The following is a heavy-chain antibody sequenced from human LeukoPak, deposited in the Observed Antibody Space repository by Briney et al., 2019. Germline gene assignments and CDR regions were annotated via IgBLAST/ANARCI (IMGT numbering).Heavy chain of an antibody. V-gene: IGHV1-46*01. D-gene: IGHD6-13*01. J-gene: IGHJ3*02. CDR1: GYTFTSYY. Sequence: ASVKVSCKASGYTFTSYYMHWVRQAPGQGLEWMGIINPSGGSTSYAQKFQGRVTMTRDTSTSTVYMELSRLRSDDTAVYYCARGGIYSSSWYGFTDAFDIWGQGTMVTVSS. CDR2: INPSGGST. CDR3: ARGGIYSSSWYGFTDAFDI.